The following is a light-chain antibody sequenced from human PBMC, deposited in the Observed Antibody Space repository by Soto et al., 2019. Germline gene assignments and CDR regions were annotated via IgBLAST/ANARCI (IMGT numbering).Light chain of an antibody. CDR3: SSFTTSSSVV. CDR2: DVS. CDR1: SSDVGDYNY. Sequence: QLVLTQPASVSGSPGQSITISCTETSSDVGDYNYVSWYQQHPGKAPKLMLFDVSNRPSGVSNRFSGSKSGNTASLTISGLQAEDEADYYCSSFTTSSSVVFGGGTKLTVL. J-gene: IGLJ2*01. V-gene: IGLV2-14*01.